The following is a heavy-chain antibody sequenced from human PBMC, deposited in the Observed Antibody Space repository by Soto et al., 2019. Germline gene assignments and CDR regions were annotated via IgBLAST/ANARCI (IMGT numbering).Heavy chain of an antibody. J-gene: IGHJ4*02. CDR2: IYYSGST. CDR1: GGSISSGGYY. Sequence: SETLSLTCTVSGGSISSGGYYWSWIRQHPGKGLEWIGYIYYSGSTYYNPSLKSRVTISVDTSKNQFSLKLSSVTAADTAVYYCARYRYGSGSYSPSNFDYWGQGTLVTVSS. CDR3: ARYRYGSGSYSPSNFDY. D-gene: IGHD3-10*01. V-gene: IGHV4-31*03.